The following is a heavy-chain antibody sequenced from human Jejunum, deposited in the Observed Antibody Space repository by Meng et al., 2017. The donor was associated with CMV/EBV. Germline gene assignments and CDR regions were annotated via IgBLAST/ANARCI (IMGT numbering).Heavy chain of an antibody. V-gene: IGHV3-23*01. D-gene: IGHD3-16*01. CDR3: ARDRLGDLGDWYFDL. J-gene: IGHJ2*01. CDR1: FTFSSYA. Sequence: FTFSSYAMSWVRRAPGKGLEWVSGLSGSGRNTYYADSVKGRFTLSRDNFKNTLYLQVNSLRGEDSAVYHCARDRLGDLGDWYFDLWGPGTLVTVSS. CDR2: LSGSGRNT.